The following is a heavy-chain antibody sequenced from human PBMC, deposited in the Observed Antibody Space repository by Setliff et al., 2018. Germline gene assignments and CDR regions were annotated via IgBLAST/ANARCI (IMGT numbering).Heavy chain of an antibody. CDR2: TYYNGTA. CDR3: VRESRSTWYRRDF. CDR1: GGSLSSFY. Sequence: SETLSLTCTVSGGSLSSFYWSWIRQSPGRGLDWIGSTYYNGTAYYNPSLQSRVAISVDTSKNYFSLDVSSVTAADTAVYYCVRESRSTWYRRDFWGQGTLVTVSS. V-gene: IGHV4-59*12. J-gene: IGHJ4*02. D-gene: IGHD6-13*01.